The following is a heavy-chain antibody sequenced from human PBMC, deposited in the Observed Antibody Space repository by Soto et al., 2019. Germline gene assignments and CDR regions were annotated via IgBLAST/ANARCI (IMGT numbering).Heavy chain of an antibody. D-gene: IGHD3-3*01. CDR1: GGSFSGYY. J-gene: IGHJ5*02. Sequence: SETLSLTCAVYGGSFSGYYWSWIRQPPGKGLEWIGEINHSGSTNYNPSLKSRVTISVDTSKNQFSLKLSSVTAADTAVYYCARVYPPRFFTISFRGGWFDPWGQGTLVTVSS. V-gene: IGHV4-34*01. CDR3: ARVYPPRFFTISFRGGWFDP. CDR2: INHSGST.